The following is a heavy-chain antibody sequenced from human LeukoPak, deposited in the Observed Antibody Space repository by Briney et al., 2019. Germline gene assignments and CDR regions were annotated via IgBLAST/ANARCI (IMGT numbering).Heavy chain of an antibody. J-gene: IGHJ3*02. D-gene: IGHD4-17*01. Sequence: PSETLSLTCTVSGGSISSYYWSWIRQPPGKGLEWIGYIYYSGSTNYHPSLKSRVTISVDTSKNQFSLKLSSVTAADTAVYYCARGTTANDAFDIWGQGTMVTVSS. CDR1: GGSISSYY. CDR2: IYYSGST. V-gene: IGHV4-59*01. CDR3: ARGTTANDAFDI.